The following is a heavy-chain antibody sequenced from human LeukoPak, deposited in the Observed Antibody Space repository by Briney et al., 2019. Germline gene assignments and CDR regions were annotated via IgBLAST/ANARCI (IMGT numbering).Heavy chain of an antibody. D-gene: IGHD1-26*01. V-gene: IGHV1-69*05. CDR2: IIPIFGTA. Sequence: RASVKVSCKASGGTFSSYAISWVRQAPGQGLEWMGGIIPIFGTANYAQKFQGRVTITTDESTSTAYMELSSLRSEDTAVYYCARGSGSYYGGPFDNWGQGTLVTVSS. J-gene: IGHJ4*02. CDR3: ARGSGSYYGGPFDN. CDR1: GGTFSSYA.